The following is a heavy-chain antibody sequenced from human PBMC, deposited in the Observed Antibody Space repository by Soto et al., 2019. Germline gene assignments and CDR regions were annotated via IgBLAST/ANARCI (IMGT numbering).Heavy chain of an antibody. CDR2: IKQDGSEK. CDR1: GFTFSSYW. CDR3: ARFDKLGYCSGGSCYSYNWFDP. J-gene: IGHJ5*02. V-gene: IGHV3-7*01. Sequence: PGGSLRLSCAASGFTFSSYWMSWVRQAPGKGLEWVANIKQDGSEKYYVDSVKGRFTISRDNAKNSLYLQMNSLRAEDTAVYYCARFDKLGYCSGGSCYSYNWFDPWGQGTLVTVSS. D-gene: IGHD2-15*01.